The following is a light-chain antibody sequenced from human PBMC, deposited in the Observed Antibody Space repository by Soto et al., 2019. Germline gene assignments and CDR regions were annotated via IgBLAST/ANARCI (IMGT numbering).Light chain of an antibody. Sequence: EVMLTLSLATLSLTPGERATLSCRASQSVSGSRLAWYQQKAGQAPRLLIYAASTRATGIPARFSGSGSGTEFTLNISSLQSEDFEVYYCQQYNNWPPLTFGGRSKV. CDR1: QSVSGSR. CDR3: QQYNNWPPLT. V-gene: IGKV3-15*01. J-gene: IGKJ4*01. CDR2: AAS.